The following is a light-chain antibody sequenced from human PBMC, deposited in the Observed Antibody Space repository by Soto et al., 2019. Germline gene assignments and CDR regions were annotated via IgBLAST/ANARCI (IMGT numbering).Light chain of an antibody. J-gene: IGKJ4*01. CDR3: QERSNWPPRLT. V-gene: IGKV3-11*01. Sequence: EIVLTQSPATLSLSPGERATLSCRASQSVSSYLAWYQQKPGKAPRLLIYDASNMATGIPARFSRSGSGTDSTPTISSLEPEDFAVYYCQERSNWPPRLTFGGGTKVEIK. CDR1: QSVSSY. CDR2: DAS.